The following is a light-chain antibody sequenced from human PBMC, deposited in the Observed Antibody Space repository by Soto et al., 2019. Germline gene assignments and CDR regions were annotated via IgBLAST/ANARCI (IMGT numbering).Light chain of an antibody. CDR2: AAS. Sequence: DIQMTQSPSSLSASVGDRVTITCRASQDIRNDLGWYQQKAGKAPKRLIYAASSLQTGVPSRFSGSGSGTEFTLTISSLQPEDFATYYCLQHNSYPRTCGQGIGLEIK. V-gene: IGKV1-17*01. CDR3: LQHNSYPRT. J-gene: IGKJ5*01. CDR1: QDIRND.